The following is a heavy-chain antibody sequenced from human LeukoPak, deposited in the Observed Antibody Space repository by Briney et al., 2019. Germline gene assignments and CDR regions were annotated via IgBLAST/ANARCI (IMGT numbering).Heavy chain of an antibody. J-gene: IGHJ4*02. CDR3: ARRAGAYSHTYDY. Sequence: GGSLRLSCAASGFTFSSYAMSWVRQAPGKGLEWVSAISGSGGSTYYAGSVKGRFTISRDNSKNTLLLQMTSLRAEDTAAYYCARRAGAYSHTYDYWGQGTLVTVSS. V-gene: IGHV3-23*01. CDR1: GFTFSSYA. CDR2: ISGSGGST. D-gene: IGHD4/OR15-4a*01.